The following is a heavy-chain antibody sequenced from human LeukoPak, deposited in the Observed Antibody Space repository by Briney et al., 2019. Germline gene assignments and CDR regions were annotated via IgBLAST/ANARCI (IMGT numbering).Heavy chain of an antibody. V-gene: IGHV1-69*06. Sequence: SVKVSCKASGGTFNSYAISWVRQAPGQGLEWMGGIIPIFGTTNYARKFRGRVTLTADKSTRTAYMELSSLRSEDTAVYYCARNEVVRGVANYYYYYYMDVWGKGTTVTVSS. CDR1: GGTFNSYA. D-gene: IGHD3-10*01. CDR3: ARNEVVRGVANYYYYYYMDV. J-gene: IGHJ6*03. CDR2: IIPIFGTT.